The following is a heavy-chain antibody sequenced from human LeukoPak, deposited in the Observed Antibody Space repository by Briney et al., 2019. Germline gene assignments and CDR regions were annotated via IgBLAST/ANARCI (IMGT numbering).Heavy chain of an antibody. CDR1: GFTFSSYG. D-gene: IGHD3-22*01. V-gene: IGHV3-30*02. Sequence: PGGSLRLSCAASGFTFSSYGMHWVRQAPGKGLVWVAFIRYDGSNKYYADSVKGRFTISRDNSKNTLYLQMNSLRAEDTAVYYCAKLLTGGSSGPDYWGQGTLVTVSS. J-gene: IGHJ4*02. CDR2: IRYDGSNK. CDR3: AKLLTGGSSGPDY.